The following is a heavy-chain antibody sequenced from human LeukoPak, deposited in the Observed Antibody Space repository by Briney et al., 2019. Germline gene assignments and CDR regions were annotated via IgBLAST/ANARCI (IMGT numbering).Heavy chain of an antibody. CDR2: INPYNGNT. J-gene: IGHJ4*02. D-gene: IGHD2-15*01. Sequence: ASVKVSCKASGYTFTSYGFSWVRQAPGQGLEWMGWINPYNGNTNYAQRFQGRVTMTTDTSTSTAYMEPRSLTSDDTAVYYCAREHCRGGNCYPPDYWGQGTLVTVSS. CDR1: GYTFTSYG. CDR3: AREHCRGGNCYPPDY. V-gene: IGHV1-18*04.